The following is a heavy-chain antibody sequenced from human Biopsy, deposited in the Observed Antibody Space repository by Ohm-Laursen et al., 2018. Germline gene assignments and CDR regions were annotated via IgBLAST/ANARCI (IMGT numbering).Heavy chain of an antibody. CDR1: GGSLKNYY. CDR2: VYTSGST. J-gene: IGHJ3*02. CDR3: ARDYGLELGGLEAFDI. V-gene: IGHV4-4*07. Sequence: GTLPLTCTVSGGSLKNYYWSWIRQPAGKGLEWIGRVYTSGSTSYNPSLESRVTMSVVTSKNQFSLKVTSMTAADTALYYCARDYGLELGGLEAFDIWGQGTMVTVSS. D-gene: IGHD1-7*01.